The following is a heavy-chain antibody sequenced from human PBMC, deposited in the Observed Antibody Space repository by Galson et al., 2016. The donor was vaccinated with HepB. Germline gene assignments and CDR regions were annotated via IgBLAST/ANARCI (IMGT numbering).Heavy chain of an antibody. CDR2: IYPGDSDS. CDR1: GYSFTNYW. V-gene: IGHV5-51*01. Sequence: QSGAEVKKPGESLKISCKASGYSFTNYWIGWVRQMPGKGLEWMAIIYPGDSDSRYSPSFQGQVTISADKSISTAYLQWSSLKATDTAMYYRGRQSGRSGVDYWGQGTLVTVSS. J-gene: IGHJ4*02. D-gene: IGHD6-25*01. CDR3: GRQSGRSGVDY.